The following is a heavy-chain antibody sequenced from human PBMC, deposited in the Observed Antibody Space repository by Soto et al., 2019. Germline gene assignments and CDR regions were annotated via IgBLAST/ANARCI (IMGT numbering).Heavy chain of an antibody. D-gene: IGHD6-6*01. V-gene: IGHV3-48*01. CDR3: ARDPSSIAARRTPLFYFDY. CDR2: ISSSSSTI. J-gene: IGHJ4*02. Sequence: PGGSLRLSCAASGFTFSSYSMNWVRQAPGKGLEWVSYISSSSSTIYYADSVKGRFTISRDNAKNSLYLQMNSLRAEDTAVYYCARDPSSIAARRTPLFYFDYWGQGTLVTVSS. CDR1: GFTFSSYS.